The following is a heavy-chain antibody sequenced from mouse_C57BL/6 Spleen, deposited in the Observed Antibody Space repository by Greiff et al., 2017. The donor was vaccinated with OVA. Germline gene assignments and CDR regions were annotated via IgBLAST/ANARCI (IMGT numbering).Heavy chain of an antibody. V-gene: IGHV1-72*01. CDR3: AREIYYDYEGDFDY. Sequence: QVQLKQPGAELVKPGASVKLSCKASGYTFTSYWMHWVKQRPGRGLEWIGRIDPNSGGTKYNEKFKSKATLTVDKPSSTAYMQLSSLTSEDSAVYYCAREIYYDYEGDFDYWGQGTTLTVSS. D-gene: IGHD2-4*01. J-gene: IGHJ2*01. CDR2: IDPNSGGT. CDR1: GYTFTSYW.